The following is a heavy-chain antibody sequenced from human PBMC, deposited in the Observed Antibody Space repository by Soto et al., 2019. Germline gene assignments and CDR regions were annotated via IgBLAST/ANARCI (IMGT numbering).Heavy chain of an antibody. CDR3: ARDSARWLQLPDQ. V-gene: IGHV3-30-3*01. CDR2: ISYDGVYK. Sequence: QVQLVESGGGVVQPGRSLRVSCAASGFTFRNYSMHWVRQAPGKGLEWVAVISYDGVYKYYGDSMKGRFTISRDNSRSMVYLQMINLRPEDTAVYYCARDSARWLQLPDQWGQGTLVTVSS. CDR1: GFTFRNYS. J-gene: IGHJ5*02. D-gene: IGHD5-12*01.